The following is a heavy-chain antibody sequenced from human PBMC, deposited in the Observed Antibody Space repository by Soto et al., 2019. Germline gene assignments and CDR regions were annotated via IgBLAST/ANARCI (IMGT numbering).Heavy chain of an antibody. J-gene: IGHJ3*02. D-gene: IGHD1-1*01. CDR3: ARSPFAGSDAFDI. Sequence: SVKVSCKASGYTFTFRYLHWVRLAPGQALEWMGWITPFKSDTNYAQKFQDRVTITRDGSVSTAYMELSNLRSDDTAMYYCARSPFAGSDAFDIWGQGTMVTVSS. V-gene: IGHV1-45*02. CDR1: GYTFTFRY. CDR2: ITPFKSDT.